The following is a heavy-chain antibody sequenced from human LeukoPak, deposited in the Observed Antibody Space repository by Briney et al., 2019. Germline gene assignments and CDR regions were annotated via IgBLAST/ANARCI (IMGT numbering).Heavy chain of an antibody. J-gene: IGHJ4*02. V-gene: IGHV3-53*01. Sequence: PGGSLRLSCAASGFTVSNNYMTWVRQAPGKGLEWVSLISTGGSPYYTDSVKGRFTISRDNSKNTLFLQMNSLRAEDTAVYYCVRGFRGYSFDYWGQGTWSPSPQ. CDR3: VRGFRGYSFDY. CDR1: GFTVSNNY. CDR2: ISTGGSP.